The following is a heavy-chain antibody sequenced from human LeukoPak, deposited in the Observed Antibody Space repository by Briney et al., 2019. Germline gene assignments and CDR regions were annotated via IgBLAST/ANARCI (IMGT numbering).Heavy chain of an antibody. CDR2: IYHSGST. CDR3: ARRLEMATICFFDY. D-gene: IGHD5-24*01. Sequence: SQTLSLTCAVSGASISSGGYSWSWIRQPPGKGLEWIGYIYHSGSTYYNPSLKSRVTITVDRSKNQFSLKMSSVTAADTAVYYCARRLEMATICFFDYWGQGTLVTVSS. J-gene: IGHJ4*02. V-gene: IGHV4-30-2*01. CDR1: GASISSGGYS.